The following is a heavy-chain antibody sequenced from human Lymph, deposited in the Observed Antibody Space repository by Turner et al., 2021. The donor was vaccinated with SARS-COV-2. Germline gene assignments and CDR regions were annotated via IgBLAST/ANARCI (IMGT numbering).Heavy chain of an antibody. D-gene: IGHD3-9*01. CDR1: GYTFPRYD. Sequence: QVQLVQSGAEVKPPGASVSVSCMASGYTFPRYDINWVRQATVQGLEWMGWMDTNSGNTGYAQKFQGRVTMTSKNTISTAYMELSSLRSEDTAVYYCARADQLTVWFDPWGQGTMVTVSS. J-gene: IGHJ5*02. CDR3: ARADQLTVWFDP. V-gene: IGHV1-8*01. CDR2: MDTNSGNT.